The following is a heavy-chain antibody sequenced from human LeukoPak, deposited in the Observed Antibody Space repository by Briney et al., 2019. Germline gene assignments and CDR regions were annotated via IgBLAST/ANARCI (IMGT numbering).Heavy chain of an antibody. D-gene: IGHD5-24*01. CDR3: ARDEEEMATIFFDY. CDR1: GYTFTGYY. J-gene: IGHJ4*02. V-gene: IGHV1-2*02. CDR2: INPNSDGT. Sequence: ASVKVSCKASGYTFTGYYMHWVRQAPGQGLEWMGWINPNSDGTNYAQKFQGRVTMTRDTSISTAYMELSRLRSDDTAVYYCARDEEEMATIFFDYWGQGTLVTVSS.